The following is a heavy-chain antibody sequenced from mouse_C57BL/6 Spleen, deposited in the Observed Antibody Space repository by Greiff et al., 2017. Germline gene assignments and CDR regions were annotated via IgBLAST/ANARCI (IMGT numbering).Heavy chain of an antibody. V-gene: IGHV1-15*01. Sequence: VQLQQSGAELVRPGASVTLSCKASGYTFTDYEMHWVKQTPVHGLEWIGAIDPETGGTAYNQKFKGKAILTADKSSSTAYMELRSLTSEDSAVYYCTPSHYYGSSHYAMDYWGQGTSVTVSS. D-gene: IGHD1-1*01. J-gene: IGHJ4*01. CDR1: GYTFTDYE. CDR2: IDPETGGT. CDR3: TPSHYYGSSHYAMDY.